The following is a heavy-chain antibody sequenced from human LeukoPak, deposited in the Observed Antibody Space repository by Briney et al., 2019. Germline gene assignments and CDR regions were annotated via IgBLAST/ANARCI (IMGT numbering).Heavy chain of an antibody. CDR1: GFTFSNYG. CDR2: ISYDGSKK. J-gene: IGHJ4*02. CDR3: VAGMFDN. D-gene: IGHD6-19*01. Sequence: GGSLRLSCAASGFTFSNYGMHWVSQAPGKGLEWVAVISYDGSKKYYADSVKGRFTISRDNSKNTLYLQMNSLRAEDTAVYYAVAGMFDNWGQGTLVTVSS. V-gene: IGHV3-30*03.